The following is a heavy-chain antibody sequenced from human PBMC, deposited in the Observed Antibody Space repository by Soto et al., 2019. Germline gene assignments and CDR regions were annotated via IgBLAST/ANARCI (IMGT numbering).Heavy chain of an antibody. J-gene: IGHJ5*02. CDR1: GFTFTSYS. V-gene: IGHV3-48*02. Sequence: EVQLVESGGGLVQPGGSLRLSCAASGFTFTSYSMNWVRQAPGKGLEWVSYISSSTNTIYYADSVKGRFTISRDNAKNSLYLQMNSLRDEDTAIYYCAIGSGSIAWYRWFDPWGQGALVTVSS. D-gene: IGHD6-19*01. CDR2: ISSSTNTI. CDR3: AIGSGSIAWYRWFDP.